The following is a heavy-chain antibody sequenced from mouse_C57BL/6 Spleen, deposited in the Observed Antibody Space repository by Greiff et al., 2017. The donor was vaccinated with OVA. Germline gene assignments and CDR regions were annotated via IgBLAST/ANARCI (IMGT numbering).Heavy chain of an antibody. CDR1: GYTFTSYW. CDR2: IYPGNSDT. J-gene: IGHJ3*01. D-gene: IGHD3-2*02. Sequence: VQLQQSGTVLARPGASVKLSCKTSGYTFTSYWMHWVKQRPGQGLEWIGAIYPGNSDTSYNQKFKGKAKLTAVTSASTAYMELSSLTNEDSAVYYCTRGSSGYAWFADWGQGTLVTVSA. V-gene: IGHV1-5*01. CDR3: TRGSSGYAWFAD.